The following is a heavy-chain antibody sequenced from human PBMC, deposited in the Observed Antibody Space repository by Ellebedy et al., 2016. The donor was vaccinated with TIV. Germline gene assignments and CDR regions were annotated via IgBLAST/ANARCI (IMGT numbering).Heavy chain of an antibody. CDR2: ITSSCTYI. CDR3: AKKGSSSGRADVFDI. V-gene: IGHV3-21*01. CDR1: EITFSDYT. Sequence: GESLKISXAASEITFSDYTLNWVRQPPGKGLEWVSSITSSCTYIYYADSVKGRFTISRDNSKNTLYLQMNSLRAEDTALYYCAKKGSSSGRADVFDIWGQGTMVTVSS. J-gene: IGHJ3*02. D-gene: IGHD6-19*01.